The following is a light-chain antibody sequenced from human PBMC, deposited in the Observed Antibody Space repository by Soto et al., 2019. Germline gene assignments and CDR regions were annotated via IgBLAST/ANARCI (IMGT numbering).Light chain of an antibody. J-gene: IGKJ5*01. V-gene: IGKV1-33*01. Sequence: IQLTQSPSSLSASVGDRVTITCRASPAIASFLAWYQQKPGTAPKLLIYDASDLETGVPSRFSGSGSGTGFTFTISSLQPEDFATYYCQQYESLPLTFGQGTRLEIK. CDR1: PAIASF. CDR2: DAS. CDR3: QQYESLPLT.